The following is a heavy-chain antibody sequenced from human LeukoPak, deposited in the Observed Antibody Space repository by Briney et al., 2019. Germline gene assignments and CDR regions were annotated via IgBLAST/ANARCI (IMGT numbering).Heavy chain of an antibody. CDR2: INLNSGGT. D-gene: IGHD2-15*01. Sequence: GASVKVSCKASGFTFTAFYMHWVRQAPGQGLEWMAWINLNSGGTNYAQKFQGRVTMTGDTSISTAYMDLSSLRSDDTAIYYCVTSTGYFNTWGAFDIWGQGTMVTVSS. J-gene: IGHJ3*02. CDR1: GFTFTAFY. V-gene: IGHV1-2*02. CDR3: VTSTGYFNTWGAFDI.